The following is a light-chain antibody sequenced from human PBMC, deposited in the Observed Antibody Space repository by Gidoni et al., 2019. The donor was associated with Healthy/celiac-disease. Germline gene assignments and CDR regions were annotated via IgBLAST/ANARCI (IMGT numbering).Light chain of an antibody. CDR1: QSVGSTY. CDR2: GAS. CDR3: QQYGSSPRT. J-gene: IGKJ2*02. Sequence: EIVLTQSPGTLSLSPGERATLSCRASQSVGSTYLAWYQQKPGQAPRLLIYGASSRATGIPDRFSGSGSGTDFTLTFSRLEPEDFAVYYCQQYGSSPRTFGQGTKLEIK. V-gene: IGKV3-20*01.